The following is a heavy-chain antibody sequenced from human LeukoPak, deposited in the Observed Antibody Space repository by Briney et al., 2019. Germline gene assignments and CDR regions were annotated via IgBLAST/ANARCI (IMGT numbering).Heavy chain of an antibody. D-gene: IGHD4-23*01. CDR2: IFPGTSDT. V-gene: IGHV5-51*01. Sequence: GESLKISCKASGYSFTSYWIGWVRQMPGKGLEWMGIIFPGTSDTRYSPSFRGQVTISADKSISTAYLQWSSLKASDTAMYFCARGPYGGHSGAFDIWGQGTMVTVSS. CDR3: ARGPYGGHSGAFDI. J-gene: IGHJ3*02. CDR1: GYSFTSYW.